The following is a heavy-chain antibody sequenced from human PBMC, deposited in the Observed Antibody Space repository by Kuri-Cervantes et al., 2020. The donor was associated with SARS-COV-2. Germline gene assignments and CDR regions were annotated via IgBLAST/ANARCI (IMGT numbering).Heavy chain of an antibody. Sequence: ASVKVSCKASGYTFISYYMHWVRQAPGQGLEWMAIINPSDGSTHYAQKFQGRVTMTRDTSASTAYMELSSLRSEDTAVYYCARVEDDGITMVFWGQGTLVTVSS. D-gene: IGHD3-10*01. CDR1: GYTFISYY. CDR3: ARVEDDGITMVF. V-gene: IGHV1-46*01. J-gene: IGHJ4*02. CDR2: INPSDGST.